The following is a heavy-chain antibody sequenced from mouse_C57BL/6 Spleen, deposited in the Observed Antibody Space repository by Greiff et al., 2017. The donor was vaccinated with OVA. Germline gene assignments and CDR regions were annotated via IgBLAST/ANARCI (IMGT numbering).Heavy chain of an antibody. Sequence: QVQLQQSGPELVKPGASVKISCKASGYAFSSSWMNWVKQRPGTGLEWIGLIYPGDGDTNYNGKFQGKATLTADKSSSPAYMQLSSLTSEDSAVYFCAPYYGSSPCFAYWGQGTLVTVSA. CDR2: IYPGDGDT. CDR1: GYAFSSSW. D-gene: IGHD1-1*01. J-gene: IGHJ3*01. V-gene: IGHV1-82*01. CDR3: APYYGSSPCFAY.